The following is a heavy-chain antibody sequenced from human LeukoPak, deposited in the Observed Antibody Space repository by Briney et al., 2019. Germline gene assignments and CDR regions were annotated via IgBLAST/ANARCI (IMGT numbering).Heavy chain of an antibody. Sequence: GGSLRLSCAASGFTVSSNYMSWVRQAPGQGLEWVSVIYSGGSTYYADSVKGRFTISRGNSKNTLYLQMNSLRAEDTAVYYCASSTMVRGVIPFDYWGQGTLVTVSS. V-gene: IGHV3-53*01. J-gene: IGHJ4*02. CDR2: IYSGGST. CDR3: ASSTMVRGVIPFDY. CDR1: GFTVSSNY. D-gene: IGHD3-10*01.